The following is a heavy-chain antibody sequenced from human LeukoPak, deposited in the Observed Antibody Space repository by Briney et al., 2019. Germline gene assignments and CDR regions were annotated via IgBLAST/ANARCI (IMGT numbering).Heavy chain of an antibody. J-gene: IGHJ4*02. CDR3: ASFGGFNSGELDY. CDR2: IYHSGST. V-gene: IGHV4-38-2*01. D-gene: IGHD3-10*01. Sequence: SETLSLTCAVSGYSISSGYYWGWIRQPPGKGLEWIGSIYHSGSTYYNPSLKSRVTISVDTSKNQFPLKLSSVTAADTAVYYCASFGGFNSGELDYWGQGTLVTVPS. CDR1: GYSISSGYY.